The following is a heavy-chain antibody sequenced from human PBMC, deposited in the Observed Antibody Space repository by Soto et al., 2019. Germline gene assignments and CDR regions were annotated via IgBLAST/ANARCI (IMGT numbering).Heavy chain of an antibody. V-gene: IGHV1-18*01. CDR2: LSAYNGDT. CDR3: ARWSAIVGGAEALDV. D-gene: IGHD1-26*01. J-gene: IGHJ3*01. Sequence: QVQLVQSGAEVKKPGASVRVSCKTSGYTCINYGITWVRQAPGQGLEWRGWLSAYNGDTSSSEKLQDRFTMTTDTSTNTVYMDLRSLTSDDTAVYYCARWSAIVGGAEALDVWGQGTMVIVSS. CDR1: GYTCINYG.